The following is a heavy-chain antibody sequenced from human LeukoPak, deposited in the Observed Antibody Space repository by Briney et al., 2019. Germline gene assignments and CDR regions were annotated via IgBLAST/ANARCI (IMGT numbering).Heavy chain of an antibody. CDR1: GGSFSGYY. V-gene: IGHV4-34*09. J-gene: IGHJ3*02. CDR3: ARAEPDSSGFRGPDAFDI. Sequence: PSETLSLTCAVYGGSFSGYYWSWIRQPPGKGLEWIGEINHSGSTNYNPSLKSRVTISVDTSKNQFSLKLSSVTAADTAVYYCARAEPDSSGFRGPDAFDIWGQGTMVTVSS. CDR2: INHSGST. D-gene: IGHD3-22*01.